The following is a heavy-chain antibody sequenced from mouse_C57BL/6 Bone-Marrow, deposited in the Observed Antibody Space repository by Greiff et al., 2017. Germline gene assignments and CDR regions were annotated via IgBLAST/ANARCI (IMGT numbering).Heavy chain of an antibody. J-gene: IGHJ2*01. V-gene: IGHV5-12*01. CDR2: ISNGGGST. CDR1: GFTFSDYY. D-gene: IGHD1-1*01. CDR3: ARFSITTVAYFDY. Sequence: EVHLVESGGGLVQPGGSLKLSCAASGFTFSDYYMYWVRQTPEKRLEWVAYISNGGGSTYYPDTVKGRFTISRDNAKNTLYLQMSRLKSEDTAMYYCARFSITTVAYFDYWGQGTTLTVSS.